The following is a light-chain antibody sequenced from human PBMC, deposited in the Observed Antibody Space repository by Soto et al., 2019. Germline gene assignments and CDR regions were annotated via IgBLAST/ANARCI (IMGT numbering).Light chain of an antibody. V-gene: IGKV1-39*01. Sequence: DIQLTQSPSSLSASVGATVTITCRASQTVSRYLNWYQQKSGTAPKLLIYAASTLHTGVPSRFSGRGSGTDFTLTINNLQREDFADYFCQQTYSNLWTFGQGTKVDIK. CDR2: AAS. CDR1: QTVSRY. CDR3: QQTYSNLWT. J-gene: IGKJ1*01.